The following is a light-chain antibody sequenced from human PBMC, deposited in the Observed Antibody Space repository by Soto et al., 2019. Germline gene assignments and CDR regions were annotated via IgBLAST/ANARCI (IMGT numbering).Light chain of an antibody. V-gene: IGKV1-5*03. CDR2: RAS. CDR3: QQYNTYSIT. Sequence: VTMTQTPSTMSASVGDGVTITCXASQSISNWLAWYQQKPGKAPNLLIYRASNLESGVPSRFSGSGSGTEFTLTISSLQPDDFATYYCQQYNTYSITFGQGTRLEI. J-gene: IGKJ5*01. CDR1: QSISNW.